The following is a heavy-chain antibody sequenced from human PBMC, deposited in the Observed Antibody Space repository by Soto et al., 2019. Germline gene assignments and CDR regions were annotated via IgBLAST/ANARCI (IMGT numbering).Heavy chain of an antibody. D-gene: IGHD2-21*02. CDR3: AKGSVVVAAKFDS. J-gene: IGHJ4*02. V-gene: IGHV3-23*01. CDR2: ISSSGYSA. Sequence: PGGSLRLSCAASGFTYNNYAMGWVRQAPGKGLEWVSAISSSGYSAYYADSVKGRFTISRDNSRNTMFLQMNKLSAEDTAVYYCAKGSVVVAAKFDSWGQGTQVTV. CDR1: GFTYNNYA.